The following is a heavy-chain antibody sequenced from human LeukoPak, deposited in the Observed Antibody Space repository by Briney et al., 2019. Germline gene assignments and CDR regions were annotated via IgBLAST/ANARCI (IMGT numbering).Heavy chain of an antibody. CDR2: ISPNSGGT. D-gene: IGHD2-15*01. CDR1: GYTFTGYY. Sequence: ASVKVSCKASGYTFTGYYLHWVRQAPGQGLEWMGWISPNSGGTNYAQKLQGRVTMTKDTSITTAYMELSRLRSDDTAVYYCARVESSTAFDYLDYWGQGTLVTVSS. CDR3: ARVESSTAFDYLDY. J-gene: IGHJ4*02. V-gene: IGHV1-2*02.